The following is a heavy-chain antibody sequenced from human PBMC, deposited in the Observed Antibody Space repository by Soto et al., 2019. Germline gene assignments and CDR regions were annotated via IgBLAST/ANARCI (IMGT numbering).Heavy chain of an antibody. J-gene: IGHJ3*02. CDR1: GYTFTSYD. CDR3: ARDRHGIKTYEAFDI. D-gene: IGHD1-20*01. V-gene: IGHV1-8*01. CDR2: MSPNTGTI. Sequence: ASVKVSCKASGYTFTSYDINWVRQATGQGPEWMGWMSPNTGTIVYAQKFQGRVTMTRNTSTSTAYMTLSSLRSEDTAVYYCARDRHGIKTYEAFDIWGQGTTVTV.